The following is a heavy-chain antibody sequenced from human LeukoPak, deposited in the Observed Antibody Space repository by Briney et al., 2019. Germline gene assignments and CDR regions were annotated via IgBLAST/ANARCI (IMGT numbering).Heavy chain of an antibody. J-gene: IGHJ4*02. Sequence: SETLSLTCAVYGGSFSGYYWSWIRQPPGKGLEWIGEINHSGSTNYNPSLKSRVTISVDTSKNQFSLKLSSVTAADTAVYHCAVTMVRGVIKGGVFDYWGQGTLVTVSS. D-gene: IGHD3-10*01. CDR1: GGSFSGYY. V-gene: IGHV4-34*01. CDR3: AVTMVRGVIKGGVFDY. CDR2: INHSGST.